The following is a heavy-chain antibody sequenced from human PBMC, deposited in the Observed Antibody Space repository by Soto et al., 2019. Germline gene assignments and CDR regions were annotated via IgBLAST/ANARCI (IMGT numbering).Heavy chain of an antibody. D-gene: IGHD6-19*01. CDR1: GGSISSGGYY. V-gene: IGHV4-31*03. Sequence: SETLSLTCTVSGGSISSGGYYWSWIRQHPGKGLEWIGYIYYSGSTYYNPSLKSRVTISVDTSKNQFSLKLSSVTAADPAVYYCARGGRIAVAGNWFDPWGQGTLVTVSS. J-gene: IGHJ5*02. CDR2: IYYSGST. CDR3: ARGGRIAVAGNWFDP.